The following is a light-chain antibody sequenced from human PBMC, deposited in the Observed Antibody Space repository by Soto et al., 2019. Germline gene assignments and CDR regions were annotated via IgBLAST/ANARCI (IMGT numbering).Light chain of an antibody. J-gene: IGKJ1*01. Sequence: EIVMTQSPATLSVSPGERVTFSCRASQSVNRNLAWYQQKPGQAPRLLIFGPSTRATGVPGRFSGSGSGTEFTLTISSLQSEDFAVYYCQQYNNWPQTFGQGTKVDI. CDR1: QSVNRN. CDR3: QQYNNWPQT. V-gene: IGKV3-15*01. CDR2: GPS.